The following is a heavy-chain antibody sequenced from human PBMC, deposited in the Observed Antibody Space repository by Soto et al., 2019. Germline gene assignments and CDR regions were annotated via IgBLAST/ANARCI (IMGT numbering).Heavy chain of an antibody. CDR3: ARDRYSSSGWFDP. V-gene: IGHV6-1*01. J-gene: IGHJ5*02. D-gene: IGHD6-6*01. Sequence: SQTLSLTCAISGDSVSSYSAAWNWIRQSPSGGLEWLGRTYYRSRFFSDYAESVKSRIIINPDTSKSQFSLQLKSVTPEDTAVYYCARDRYSSSGWFDPWGQGTPVTVSS. CDR1: GDSVSSYSAA. CDR2: TYYRSRFFS.